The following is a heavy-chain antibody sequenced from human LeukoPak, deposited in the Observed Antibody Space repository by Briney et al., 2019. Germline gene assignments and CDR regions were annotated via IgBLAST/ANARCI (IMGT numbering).Heavy chain of an antibody. Sequence: TSETLSLTCTVSGGSISSYYWSWIRQPPGKGLEWIGYIYYSGSTSYNPSLKSRVTISVDTSKNQFSLKLSSVTAADTAVYYCARGYSSGWYVYWGQGTLVTVSS. CDR3: ARGYSSGWYVY. CDR2: IYYSGST. CDR1: GGSISSYY. V-gene: IGHV4-59*08. J-gene: IGHJ4*02. D-gene: IGHD6-19*01.